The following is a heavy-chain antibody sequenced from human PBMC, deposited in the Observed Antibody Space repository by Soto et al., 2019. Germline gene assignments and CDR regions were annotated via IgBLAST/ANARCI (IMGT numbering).Heavy chain of an antibody. CDR3: VRGRSYSVYDF. Sequence: SETLSLTCAVYGGSFSAYYWSWIRQPPGKGLEWIGEINHSGGTSYNPSLRSRVTMSLGTSTSQFFLNLTSVTAADTAVFYCVRGRSYSVYDFWGPGTLVTVS. D-gene: IGHD5-12*01. V-gene: IGHV4-34*01. CDR2: INHSGGT. CDR1: GGSFSAYY. J-gene: IGHJ4*02.